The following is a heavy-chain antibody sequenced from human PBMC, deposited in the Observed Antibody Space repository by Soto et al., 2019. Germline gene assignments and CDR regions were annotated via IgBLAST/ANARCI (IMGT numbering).Heavy chain of an antibody. CDR3: SKEFRWLQPYYFDY. D-gene: IGHD5-12*01. J-gene: IGHJ4*02. CDR1: GFTFSSYA. Sequence: EVQLLESGGGLVQPGGSLILSCAASGFTFSSYAMRWVRQAPGKGLEWVSAISGSGGSTYYADSGKGRFTIPRDNSKNTLYLQMNSLRAEDTALYYCSKEFRWLQPYYFDYWGQGTLVTVSS. CDR2: ISGSGGST. V-gene: IGHV3-23*01.